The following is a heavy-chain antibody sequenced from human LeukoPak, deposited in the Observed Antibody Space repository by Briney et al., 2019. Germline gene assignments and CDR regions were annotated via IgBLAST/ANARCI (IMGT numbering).Heavy chain of an antibody. CDR1: GYSFPSYW. Sequence: GESLKISCKGSGYSFPSYWIGWVRQMPGKGLEWMGIIYPGDSDTRYSPSFQGQVTISADKSISTAYLQWSSLKASDTAMYYCARVAEGYYGSWSYLDYWGQGTLVTVSS. CDR3: ARVAEGYYGSWSYLDY. J-gene: IGHJ4*02. CDR2: IYPGDSDT. V-gene: IGHV5-51*01. D-gene: IGHD3-10*01.